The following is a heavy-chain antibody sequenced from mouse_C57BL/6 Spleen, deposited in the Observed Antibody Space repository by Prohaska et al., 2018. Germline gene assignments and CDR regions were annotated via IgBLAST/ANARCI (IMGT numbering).Heavy chain of an antibody. V-gene: IGHV1-75*01. CDR1: GYTFTDYY. J-gene: IGHJ4*01. Sequence: QVQLQQSGPELVKPGASVKISCKASGYTFTDYYINWVKQRPGQGLEWIGWIFTGSGSTYYNEKVKGKAILNVDKSSSTAYMLRSSLTSEDSAVYYCARRGNGNDAMDYWGQGTSVTVSA. CDR2: IFTGSGST. CDR3: ARRGNGNDAMDY.